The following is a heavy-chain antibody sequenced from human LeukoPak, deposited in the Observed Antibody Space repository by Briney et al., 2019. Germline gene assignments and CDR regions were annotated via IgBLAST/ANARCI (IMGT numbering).Heavy chain of an antibody. CDR3: ARRHDFWSDNYHPDLDC. V-gene: IGHV3-23*01. Sequence: GGSLRLSCAASGFTFSSYAMSWVRHTPGKGLEWGSAISGSGGATYYADSVKGRFTISRDNSKNTLCLQMNSLRAEDTAVYYCARRHDFWSDNYHPDLDCWGQGALVTVSS. CDR1: GFTFSSYA. D-gene: IGHD3-3*01. CDR2: ISGSGGAT. J-gene: IGHJ4*02.